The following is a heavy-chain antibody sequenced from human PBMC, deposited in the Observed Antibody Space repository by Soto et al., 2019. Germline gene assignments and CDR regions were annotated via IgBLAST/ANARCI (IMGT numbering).Heavy chain of an antibody. V-gene: IGHV4-39*01. D-gene: IGHD5-12*01. CDR3: ARPQVGGGYKSQAFDI. CDR1: GGSISSSSYY. J-gene: IGHJ3*02. CDR2: IYYSGST. Sequence: SETLSLTCTVSGGSISSSSYYWGWIRQPPGKGLEWIGGIYYSGSTYYNPSLKSRVTISVDTSKNQFSLKLSSVTAADTAVYYCARPQVGGGYKSQAFDIWGQGTMVTVSS.